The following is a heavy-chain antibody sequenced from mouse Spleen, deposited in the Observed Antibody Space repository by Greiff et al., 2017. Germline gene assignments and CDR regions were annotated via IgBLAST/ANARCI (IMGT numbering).Heavy chain of an antibody. V-gene: IGHV1-53*01. CDR2: INPSNGGT. J-gene: IGHJ4*01. CDR1: GYTFTSYW. Sequence: QVQLQQPGTELVKPGASVKLSCKASGYTFTSYWVHWVKQRPGQGLEWIGNINPSNGGTNYNEKFKSKATLTVDKSSSTAYMQLSSLTSEDSAVYYCARVSNCSGPHYYAMDYWGQGTSVTVSS. CDR3: ARVSNCSGPHYYAMDY.